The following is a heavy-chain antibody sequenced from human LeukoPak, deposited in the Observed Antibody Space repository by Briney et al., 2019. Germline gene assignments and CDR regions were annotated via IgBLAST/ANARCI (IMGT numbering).Heavy chain of an antibody. CDR3: ARAFSLLIAGAFGP. Sequence: ASVKVSCKASGYTFTSYDINWVRQATGQGLEWMGWMNPNSGNTGYAQKFQGRVTMTRNTSISTAYMELSSLRSEDTAVYYCARAFSLLIAGAFGPWGQGTLVTVSS. V-gene: IGHV1-8*01. CDR2: MNPNSGNT. CDR1: GYTFTSYD. J-gene: IGHJ5*02. D-gene: IGHD6-19*01.